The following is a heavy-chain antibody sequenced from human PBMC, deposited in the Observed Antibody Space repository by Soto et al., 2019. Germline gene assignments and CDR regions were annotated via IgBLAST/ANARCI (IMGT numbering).Heavy chain of an antibody. D-gene: IGHD3-10*01. V-gene: IGHV3-21*01. CDR3: ARGRSSDYLSGPPPKFDP. CDR2: ISSGSTYI. J-gene: IGHJ5*02. Sequence: EVQLVESGGGLVKPAGSLRLSCAASGFTFSIYSMNWVRQTPGKGLEWVSSISSGSTYIYYADSVKGRFTISRDNAKNSLYLQMNSLRAEDTAIYYCARGRSSDYLSGPPPKFDPWGLGTLVTVSS. CDR1: GFTFSIYS.